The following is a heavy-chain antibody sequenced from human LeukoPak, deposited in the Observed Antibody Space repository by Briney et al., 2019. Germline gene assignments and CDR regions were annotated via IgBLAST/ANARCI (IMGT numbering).Heavy chain of an antibody. CDR1: GFTFSSYA. V-gene: IGHV3-30*04. CDR3: ARGGLQVVPAAIGAY. Sequence: PGRSLRLSCAASGFTFSSYAMHWVRQAPGKGLEWVAVISYDGSNKYYADSVKGRFTISRDNSKNTLYLQMNSLGAEDTAVYYCARGGLQVVPAAIGAYWGQGTLVTVSS. CDR2: ISYDGSNK. D-gene: IGHD2-2*01. J-gene: IGHJ4*02.